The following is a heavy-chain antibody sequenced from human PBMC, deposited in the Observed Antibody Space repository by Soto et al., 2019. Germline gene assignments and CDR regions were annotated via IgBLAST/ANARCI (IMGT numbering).Heavy chain of an antibody. V-gene: IGHV4-4*02. CDR1: GGSISSSNW. Sequence: SETLSLTCAVSGGSISSSNWWSWVRQPPGKGLEWIGEIYHSGSTNYNPSLKSRVTISVDKSKNQFSLKLSSVTAADTAVYYCARDWLIAAAGYYYYGMDVWGQGTTVT. CDR2: IYHSGST. CDR3: ARDWLIAAAGYYYYGMDV. D-gene: IGHD6-13*01. J-gene: IGHJ6*02.